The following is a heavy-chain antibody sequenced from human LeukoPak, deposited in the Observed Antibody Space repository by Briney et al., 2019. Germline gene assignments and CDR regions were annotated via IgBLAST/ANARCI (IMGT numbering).Heavy chain of an antibody. D-gene: IGHD3-22*01. CDR2: IYYSGST. J-gene: IGHJ4*02. Sequence: SETLSLTCTVSGGSISSSSYYWGWIRQPPGKRLEWIGSIYYSGSTYHNPSLKSRVTISVDTSKNQFSLKLSSVTAADTAVYYCARYYYDSSGYYYFDYWGQGTLVTVSS. CDR3: ARYYYDSSGYYYFDY. CDR1: GGSISSSSYY. V-gene: IGHV4-39*07.